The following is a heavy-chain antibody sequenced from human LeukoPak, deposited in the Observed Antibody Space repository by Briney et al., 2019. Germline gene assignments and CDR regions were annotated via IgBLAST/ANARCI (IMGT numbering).Heavy chain of an antibody. CDR1: GGSISSYY. D-gene: IGHD4-17*01. CDR2: IYYSGST. J-gene: IGHJ3*02. Sequence: PSETLSLTCTVSGGSISSYYWSWIRQPPGKGLEWIGYIYYSGSTNHNPSRKRRVTISVDTSKNQFSLKLSSVTAADPAVYYCASLPPPLKVTTLDAFDIWGQGTMVTVSS. CDR3: ASLPPPLKVTTLDAFDI. V-gene: IGHV4-59*08.